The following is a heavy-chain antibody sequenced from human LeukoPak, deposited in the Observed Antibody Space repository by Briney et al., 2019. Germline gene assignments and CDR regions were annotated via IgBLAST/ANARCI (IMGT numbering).Heavy chain of an antibody. CDR2: IWYDGSKK. D-gene: IGHD3-16*01. J-gene: IGHJ4*02. CDR3: ARQLTTGGLDC. Sequence: GGSLRLSCAASGFAFSRYGIHWVRQAPGKGLEWVAVIWYDGSKKYYADSVKGRFTISRDNSNNTVFLQMSSLRADDAAVYYCARQLTTGGLDCWGQGTLVTVSS. V-gene: IGHV3-33*01. CDR1: GFAFSRYG.